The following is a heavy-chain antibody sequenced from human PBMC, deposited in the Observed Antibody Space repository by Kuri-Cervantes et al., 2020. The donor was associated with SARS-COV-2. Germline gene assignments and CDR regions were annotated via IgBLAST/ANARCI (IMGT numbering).Heavy chain of an antibody. Sequence: ASVPVSCKASGYTFTSYAMNWVRQAPGQGLEWMGWTNTNTGNPTYAQGFTGRFVFSLATFVSTAYLQISSLNAEDTAVYYCARDYDSSGYYPYYYYYYMDVWGKGTTVTVSS. CDR3: ARDYDSSGYYPYYYYYYMDV. J-gene: IGHJ6*03. CDR2: TNTNTGNP. V-gene: IGHV7-4-1*02. CDR1: GYTFTSYA. D-gene: IGHD3-22*01.